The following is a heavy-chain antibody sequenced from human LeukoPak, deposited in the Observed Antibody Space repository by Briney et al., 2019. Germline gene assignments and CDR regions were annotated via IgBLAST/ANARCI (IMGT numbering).Heavy chain of an antibody. CDR2: INPNSGGT. Sequence: ASVKVSCKASGYTFTGYYMHWVRQAPGQGLEWMGWINPNSGGTNYAQKFQGRVTMTRDTSISTAYMELSRLRSDDTAVYYCARSNYGDYSIEFDYWGQGTLVTVSS. CDR3: ARSNYGDYSIEFDY. J-gene: IGHJ4*02. CDR1: GYTFTGYY. D-gene: IGHD4-17*01. V-gene: IGHV1-2*02.